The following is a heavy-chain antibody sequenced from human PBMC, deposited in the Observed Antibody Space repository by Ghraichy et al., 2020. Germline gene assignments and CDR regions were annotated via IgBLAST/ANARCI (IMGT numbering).Heavy chain of an antibody. D-gene: IGHD3-16*01. Sequence: GGSLRHSCVASGFTFSSNYYMTWVRQAPGKGLEWVANIKQDGSDKFYVDSVKGRFTISRDNAKNSLYLQMNSLRAEDTAVYYCAREEGPTEGDVTSGAFDVWGQGTMVTVSS. CDR3: AREEGPTEGDVTSGAFDV. V-gene: IGHV3-7*03. CDR2: IKQDGSDK. CDR1: GFTFSSNYY. J-gene: IGHJ3*01.